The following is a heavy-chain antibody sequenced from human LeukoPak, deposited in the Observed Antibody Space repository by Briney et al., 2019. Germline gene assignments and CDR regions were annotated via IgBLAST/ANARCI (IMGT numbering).Heavy chain of an antibody. CDR2: IYHSGST. Sequence: PSETLSLTCAVSGVSISSSDRWSWVRQPPGKGLEWIGEIYHSGSTNYNPSLKSRVTISVDKSKNQFSLNLNSVTAADTAVYYCAREGDPTGSYYNYWGQGILVTVSS. J-gene: IGHJ4*02. CDR1: GVSISSSDR. V-gene: IGHV4-4*02. CDR3: AREGDPTGSYYNY. D-gene: IGHD3-10*01.